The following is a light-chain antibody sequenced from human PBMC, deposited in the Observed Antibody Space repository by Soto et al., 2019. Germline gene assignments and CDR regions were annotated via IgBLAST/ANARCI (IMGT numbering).Light chain of an antibody. CDR2: DIS. CDR1: QSVSSK. CDR3: QQYGSSHTIT. Sequence: VNQSAVTLSVSPGERATLSWGGSQSVSSKLAWYQQKPGQPPRLLIYDISTRATGIPTRFSGSGPGTDFTLTISRLETEDFAVYYCQQYGSSHTITFGQGTRLEIK. V-gene: IGKV3-20*01. J-gene: IGKJ5*01.